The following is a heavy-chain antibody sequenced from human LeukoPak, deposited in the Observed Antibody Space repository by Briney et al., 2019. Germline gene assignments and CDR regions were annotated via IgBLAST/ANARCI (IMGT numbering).Heavy chain of an antibody. Sequence: TGGSLRLSCAASGFTFSSYWMHWVRQAPGRGLVWVSRINSDGSSTSHADSVKGRFTISRDNAKNTLYLQMNSLRAEDTAVYYCARESNFGYYDFWSGGMVIPSDFDYWGQGTLVTVSS. J-gene: IGHJ4*02. CDR1: GFTFSSYW. CDR2: INSDGSST. D-gene: IGHD3-3*01. V-gene: IGHV3-74*01. CDR3: ARESNFGYYDFWSGGMVIPSDFDY.